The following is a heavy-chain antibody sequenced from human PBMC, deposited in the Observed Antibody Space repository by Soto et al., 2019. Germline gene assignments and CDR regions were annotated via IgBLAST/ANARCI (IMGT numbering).Heavy chain of an antibody. CDR2: INGYNGNT. CDR3: ARDPVAGTYFAY. CDR1: GYTFTTYG. J-gene: IGHJ4*02. Sequence: QVQLVQSGAEVKKPGASVKVSCKASGYTFTTYGISWVRQAPGQGLEWMGWINGYNGNTNYAQKLQGRVTMTTDTPTTTAYMELRSLRSADTAVYYCARDPVAGTYFAYWGQGTLVTVSS. V-gene: IGHV1-18*01. D-gene: IGHD6-19*01.